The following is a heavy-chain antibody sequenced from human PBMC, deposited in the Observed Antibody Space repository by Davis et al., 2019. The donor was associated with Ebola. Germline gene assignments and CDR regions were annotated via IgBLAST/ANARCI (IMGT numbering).Heavy chain of an antibody. V-gene: IGHV3-74*01. CDR3: AREMATTNDAFDI. CDR1: GFTFSSYW. D-gene: IGHD5-24*01. Sequence: HTGGSLRLSCAASGFTFSSYWMHWVRQAPGKGLVWVSRINSDGSSTSYADSVKGRFTISRDNAKNTLYLQKNSLRVEGTAMYYCAREMATTNDAFDIWGQGTMVSVSS. J-gene: IGHJ3*02. CDR2: INSDGSST.